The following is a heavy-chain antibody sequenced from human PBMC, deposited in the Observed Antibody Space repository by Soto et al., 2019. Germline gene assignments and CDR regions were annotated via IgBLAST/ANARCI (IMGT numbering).Heavy chain of an antibody. V-gene: IGHV4-59*01. CDR1: GGSISSYY. J-gene: IGHJ4*02. Sequence: SETLSLTCTVSGGSISSYYWSWIRQPPGKGLEWIGYIYYSGSTNYNPSLKSRVTISVDTSKNQFSLKLSSVTAAETAVYYCASGLGFCSGGSCFSGLAPFDYWGQGTLVTVSS. CDR2: IYYSGST. D-gene: IGHD2-15*01. CDR3: ASGLGFCSGGSCFSGLAPFDY.